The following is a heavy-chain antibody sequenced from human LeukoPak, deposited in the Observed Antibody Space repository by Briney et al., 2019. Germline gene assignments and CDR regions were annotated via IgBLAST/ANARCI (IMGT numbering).Heavy chain of an antibody. V-gene: IGHV1-69*06. CDR2: IIPIFGTA. D-gene: IGHD5-24*01. CDR1: GYTFTSYA. CDR3: AREGSRWPHKAGARKYYFDY. J-gene: IGHJ4*02. Sequence: GASVTVSCKASGYTFTSYAMNWVRQAPGQGLEWMGGIIPIFGTANYAQKFQGRVTITADKSTSTAYMELSSLRSEDTAVYYCAREGSRWPHKAGARKYYFDYWGQGTLVTVSS.